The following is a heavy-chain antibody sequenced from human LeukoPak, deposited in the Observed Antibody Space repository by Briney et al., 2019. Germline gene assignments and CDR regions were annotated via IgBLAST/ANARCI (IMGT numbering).Heavy chain of an antibody. Sequence: ASVTVSCKASGYTFTSYGISWVRQAPGQGLEWMGWISAYNGNTNYAQKLQGRVTMTTDTSTSTAYMELRSLRSDDTAVYYCASTPDYYDSSGYYFIVGYFDYWGQGTLVTVSS. V-gene: IGHV1-18*01. D-gene: IGHD3-22*01. J-gene: IGHJ4*02. CDR2: ISAYNGNT. CDR1: GYTFTSYG. CDR3: ASTPDYYDSSGYYFIVGYFDY.